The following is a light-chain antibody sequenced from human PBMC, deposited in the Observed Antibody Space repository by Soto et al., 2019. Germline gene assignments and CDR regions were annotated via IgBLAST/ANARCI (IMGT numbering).Light chain of an antibody. CDR3: QQYKSYY. V-gene: IGKV1-5*03. Sequence: DIQMTQSPSTLSASIGDRVTITCRASQSTSNWLAWYQQKPGKAPKLLISRTSTLESGVPSRFSGSGSGTEFTLTISSLQPDDFATYYCQQYKSYYFGQGTRLDIK. CDR1: QSTSNW. J-gene: IGKJ5*01. CDR2: RTS.